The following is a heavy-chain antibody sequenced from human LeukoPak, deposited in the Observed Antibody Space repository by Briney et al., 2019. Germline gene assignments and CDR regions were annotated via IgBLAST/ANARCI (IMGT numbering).Heavy chain of an antibody. Sequence: GGSLSLSCAASGFTFNSYSMNWVRQAPGKGLEWVSSISSSSSYIYYADSVKGRFTISRDNAKNSLYLQMNSLRAEDTAVYYCARVRYSGYDPFDYWGQGTLVTVSS. CDR1: GFTFNSYS. V-gene: IGHV3-21*01. CDR2: ISSSSSYI. J-gene: IGHJ4*02. D-gene: IGHD5-12*01. CDR3: ARVRYSGYDPFDY.